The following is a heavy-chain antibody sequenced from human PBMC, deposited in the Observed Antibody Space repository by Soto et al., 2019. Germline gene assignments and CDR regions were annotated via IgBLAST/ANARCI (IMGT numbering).Heavy chain of an antibody. J-gene: IGHJ4*02. D-gene: IGHD3-9*01. V-gene: IGHV4-34*01. CDR3: ARVGRLTVYYTG. CDR2: INHSGST. CDR1: GGSFSGYY. Sequence: SDTLSLTCAVYGGSFSGYYWSWIRQPPGKGLEWIGEINHSGSTNYNPSLKSRVTISVDTSKNQFSLKLSSVTAADTAVYYCARVGRLTVYYTGWGQGTLLTFS.